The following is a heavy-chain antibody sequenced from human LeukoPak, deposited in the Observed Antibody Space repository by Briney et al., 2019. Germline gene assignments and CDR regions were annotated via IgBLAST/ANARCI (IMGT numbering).Heavy chain of an antibody. CDR2: IYTSGST. D-gene: IGHD1-26*01. CDR1: GGSFSGYY. V-gene: IGHV4-59*10. J-gene: IGHJ2*01. Sequence: PSETLSLTCAVYGGSFSGYYWSWIRQPAGKGLEWIGRIYTSGSTNYNPSLKSRVTMSVDTSKNQFSLKLSSVTAADTAVYYCARAKVGAPSGGRWYFDLWGRGTLVTVSS. CDR3: ARAKVGAPSGGRWYFDL.